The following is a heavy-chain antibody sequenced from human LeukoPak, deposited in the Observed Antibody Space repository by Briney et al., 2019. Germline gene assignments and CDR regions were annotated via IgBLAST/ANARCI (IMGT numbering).Heavy chain of an antibody. CDR2: ISTSSDSI. CDR3: ARDYNWGFDY. J-gene: IGHJ4*02. V-gene: IGHV3-48*02. CDR1: GFTFSVSS. Sequence: GGSLRLSCAASGFTFSVSSMNWVRQAPGKGLEWVSYISTSSDSIHYTDSVKGRFTISRDNAKNSLYLQMNGLRDEDTAVYYCARDYNWGFDYWGQGTLVTVSS. D-gene: IGHD1-20*01.